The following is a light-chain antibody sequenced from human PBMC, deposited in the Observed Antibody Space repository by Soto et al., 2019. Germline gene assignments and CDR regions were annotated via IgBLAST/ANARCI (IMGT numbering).Light chain of an antibody. J-gene: IGKJ2*01. CDR3: QQYNNWPYT. CDR2: GAS. CDR1: QRVGSN. Sequence: EIVMTQSPATLPVSPGERATLSCRASQRVGSNFAWYRQKPGQAPTLVIYGASTRATGIPARFSGSVSGTEFTLTIRSLQSEDFSVYYCQQYNNWPYTFGQGTKLEIK. V-gene: IGKV3-15*01.